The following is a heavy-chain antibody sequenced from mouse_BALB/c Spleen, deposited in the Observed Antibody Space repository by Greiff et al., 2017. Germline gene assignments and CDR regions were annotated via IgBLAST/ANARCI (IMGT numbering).Heavy chain of an antibody. D-gene: IGHD2-4*01. J-gene: IGHJ4*01. CDR2: ISSGGSYT. CDR3: ARSGLRHMDY. V-gene: IGHV5-6*01. Sequence: EVKLMESGGDLVKPGGSLKLSCAASGFTFSSYGMSWVRQTPDKRLEWVATISSGGSYTYYPDSVKGRFTISRDNAKNTLYLQMSSLRSEDTAMYYCARSGLRHMDYWGQGTSVTVSS. CDR1: GFTFSSYG.